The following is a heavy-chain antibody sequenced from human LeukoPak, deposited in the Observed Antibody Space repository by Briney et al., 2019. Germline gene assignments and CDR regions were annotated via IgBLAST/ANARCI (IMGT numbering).Heavy chain of an antibody. J-gene: IGHJ4*02. CDR3: ARDLHYGSGSYYN. CDR2: ISAYNGNT. Sequence: RRASVKVSCKASGGTFSSYAISWVRQAPGQGLEWMGWISAYNGNTNYAQKLQGRVTMTTDTSTSTAYMELRSLRSDDTAVYYCARDLHYGSGSYYNWGQGTLVTVSS. CDR1: GGTFSSYA. D-gene: IGHD3-10*01. V-gene: IGHV1-18*01.